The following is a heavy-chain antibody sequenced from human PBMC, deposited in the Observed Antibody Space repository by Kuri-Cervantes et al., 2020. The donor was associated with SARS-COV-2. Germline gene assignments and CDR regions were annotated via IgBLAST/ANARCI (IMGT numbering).Heavy chain of an antibody. J-gene: IGHJ6*03. V-gene: IGHV4-59*12. CDR2: IYYSGST. CDR1: GGSISSYY. Sequence: SETLSLTCTVSGGSISSYYWSWIRQPPGKGLEWIGYIYYSGSTNYNPSLKSRVTISVDMSKNQFSLKLSSVTAADTAVYYCARGGYDFWSDPQDQQYYMDVWGKGTTVTVSS. CDR3: ARGGYDFWSDPQDQQYYMDV. D-gene: IGHD3-3*01.